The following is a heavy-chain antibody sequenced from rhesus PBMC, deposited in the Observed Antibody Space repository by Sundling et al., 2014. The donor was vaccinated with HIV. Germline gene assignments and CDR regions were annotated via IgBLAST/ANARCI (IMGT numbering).Heavy chain of an antibody. V-gene: IGHV3-13*01. CDR3: TKRQI. Sequence: EVQLVESGGGLVKPGGSLRLSCVASGFPFSSYYMQWVRQAQGKGLEWVGLIKNKLNSYTTEYSAAVKGRFTISRDDSKNTLYLQMSSLKIEDTAVYFCTKRQIWGQGVLVTVSS. J-gene: IGHJ4*01. CDR2: IKNKLNSYTT. CDR1: GFPFSSYY. D-gene: IGHD6-19*01.